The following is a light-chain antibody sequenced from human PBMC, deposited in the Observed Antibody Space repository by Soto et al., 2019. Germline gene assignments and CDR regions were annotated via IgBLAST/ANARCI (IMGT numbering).Light chain of an antibody. CDR3: HQYGSSPGS. J-gene: IGKJ1*01. CDR1: QSFSSSY. V-gene: IGKV3-20*01. Sequence: EVVLTQSPGTLSLSPGESATLSCRASQSFSSSYFAWYQQSPGQAPRLLIYGTSTRATGIPDRFSGSGSGTDFTLTINRQEPEDFAVYYCHQYGSSPGSFGQGTKVEVK. CDR2: GTS.